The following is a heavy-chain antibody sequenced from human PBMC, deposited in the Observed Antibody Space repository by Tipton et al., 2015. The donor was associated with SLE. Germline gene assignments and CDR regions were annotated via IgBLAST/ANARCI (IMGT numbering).Heavy chain of an antibody. Sequence: LRLSCTVSGGSISSHYWSWIRQPPGKGLEWIGYINNPGGTNYNPSLKSRVTMSVDTSKNQFSLKLSSVTAADTAVYYCARLSLGEEYFFDYWGQGTLVSVSS. V-gene: IGHV4-59*11. CDR1: GGSISSHY. D-gene: IGHD3-10*01. CDR2: INNPGGT. CDR3: ARLSLGEEYFFDY. J-gene: IGHJ4*02.